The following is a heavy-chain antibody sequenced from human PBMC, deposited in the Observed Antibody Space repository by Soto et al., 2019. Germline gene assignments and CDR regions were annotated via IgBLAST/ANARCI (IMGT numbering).Heavy chain of an antibody. CDR2: IYYSGST. CDR3: ARAPRYSQWLVRYFDY. Sequence: SETLSLTCTVSGGSISSYYWSWIRQPPGKGLEWIGYIYYSGSTNYNPSLKSRVTISVDTSKNQFSLKLSSVTAADTAVHYCARAPRYSQWLVRYFDYWGQGP. D-gene: IGHD6-19*01. CDR1: GGSISSYY. V-gene: IGHV4-59*12. J-gene: IGHJ4*02.